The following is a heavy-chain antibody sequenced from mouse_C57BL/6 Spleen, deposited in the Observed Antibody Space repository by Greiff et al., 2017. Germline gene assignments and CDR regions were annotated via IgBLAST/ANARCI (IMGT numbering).Heavy chain of an antibody. Sequence: QVQLQQPGAELVMPGASVKLSCKASGYTFTSYWMHWVKQRPGQGLEWIGEIDPSDSYTNYNQKFKGKSTLTVDKSSSTAYMQLSSLTSEDSAVYYCARSDGSSLDYWGQGTTLTVSS. D-gene: IGHD1-1*01. CDR3: ARSDGSSLDY. V-gene: IGHV1-69*01. CDR1: GYTFTSYW. J-gene: IGHJ2*01. CDR2: IDPSDSYT.